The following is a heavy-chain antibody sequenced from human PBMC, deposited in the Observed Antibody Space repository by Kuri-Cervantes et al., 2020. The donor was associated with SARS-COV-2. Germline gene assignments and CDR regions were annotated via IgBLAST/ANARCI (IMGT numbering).Heavy chain of an antibody. J-gene: IGHJ4*02. V-gene: IGHV3-30-3*01. D-gene: IGHD6-13*01. Sequence: GGSLRLSCAASGFTFSSYAMHWVRQAPGKGLEWVAAISYDGSNKYYADSVKGRFTISRDNSKNTLYLQMNSLRAEDTAVYYCARDMSIAAAGTDYWGQGTLVTVSS. CDR2: ISYDGSNK. CDR1: GFTFSSYA. CDR3: ARDMSIAAAGTDY.